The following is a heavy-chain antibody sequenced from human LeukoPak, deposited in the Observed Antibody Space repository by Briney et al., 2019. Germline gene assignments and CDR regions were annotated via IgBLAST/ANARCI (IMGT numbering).Heavy chain of an antibody. CDR2: ISYDGSNK. CDR3: ARDSRAYCGGDCYLDY. V-gene: IGHV3-30*04. CDR1: GFTFSSYA. J-gene: IGHJ4*02. Sequence: GRSLRLSCAASGFTFSSYAMHWVRQAPGKGLEWVAVISYDGSNKYYADSAKGRFTISRDNSKNTLYLQMNSLRAEDTAVYYCARDSRAYCGGDCYLDYWGQGTLVTVSS. D-gene: IGHD2-21*02.